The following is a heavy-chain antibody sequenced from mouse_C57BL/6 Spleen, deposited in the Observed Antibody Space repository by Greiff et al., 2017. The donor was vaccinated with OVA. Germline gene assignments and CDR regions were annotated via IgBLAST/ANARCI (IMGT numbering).Heavy chain of an antibody. V-gene: IGHV5-4*01. Sequence: EVQLVESGGGLVKPGGSLKLSCAASGFTFSSYAMSWVRQTPEKRLEWVATISDGGSYTYYPDNVKGRFTISRDNAKNNLYLQMSHLKSEDTAMYYCARSLYYGSSYGYFDVWGTGTTVTVSS. J-gene: IGHJ1*03. D-gene: IGHD1-1*01. CDR2: ISDGGSYT. CDR1: GFTFSSYA. CDR3: ARSLYYGSSYGYFDV.